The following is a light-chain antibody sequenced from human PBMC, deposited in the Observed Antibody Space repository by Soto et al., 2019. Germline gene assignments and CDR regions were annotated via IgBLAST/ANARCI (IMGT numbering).Light chain of an antibody. CDR3: QQSFTKPKI. V-gene: IGKV1-39*01. CDR1: QGISNL. CDR2: AAS. Sequence: DIQMTQAPSSLSASVGDRVTITCRASQGISNLLNWYQQKPGEAPKVLIYAASSLQTGVPSRFSGRGSGTVFTLTINSLQPEDFATYFCQQSFTKPKIFGQGTEVDIK. J-gene: IGKJ1*01.